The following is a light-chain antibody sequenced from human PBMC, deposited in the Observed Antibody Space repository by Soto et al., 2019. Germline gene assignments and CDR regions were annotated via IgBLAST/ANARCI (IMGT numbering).Light chain of an antibody. CDR3: LQDHNYPLT. J-gene: IGKJ4*01. CDR2: AAA. CDR1: QGIGND. Sequence: AIQMARSPSSLSASVGDRVTITCRASQGIGNDVGWFQQKAGKAPKLLIYAAATLQSGVPSRFSGSRSGTDFTLTISSLQPEDFATYYCLQDHNYPLTFGGGTKVEIK. V-gene: IGKV1-6*02.